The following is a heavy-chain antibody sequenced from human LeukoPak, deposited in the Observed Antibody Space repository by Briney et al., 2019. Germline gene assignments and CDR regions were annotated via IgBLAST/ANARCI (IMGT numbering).Heavy chain of an antibody. J-gene: IGHJ4*02. CDR2: IYYSGST. CDR1: GGSISSNSYY. D-gene: IGHD3-10*01. V-gene: IGHV4-39*07. CDR3: ARKYRRLSYYDY. Sequence: SETLSLTCTVSGGSISSNSYYWGWIRQPPGKGLEWIGSIYYSGSTYYNPSLKSRVTISVDTSKNQFSLKLSSVTAADTAMYYCARKYRRLSYYDYWGQGTLVTVSS.